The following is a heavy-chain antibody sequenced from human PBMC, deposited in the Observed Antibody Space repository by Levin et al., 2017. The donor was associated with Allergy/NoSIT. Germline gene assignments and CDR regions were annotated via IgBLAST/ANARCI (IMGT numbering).Heavy chain of an antibody. V-gene: IGHV3-30*03. CDR3: ARGDRHYDILTEYPERQYYYGMDV. J-gene: IGHJ6*02. Sequence: GGSLRLSCAASGFTFSRYGIHWVRRAPGKGLEWVAVISFDGSNKYYADSVKGRFTISRDNSKNTVYLQMNSLRAEDTAVYYCARGDRHYDILTEYPERQYYYGMDVWGQGTTVTVSS. CDR1: GFTFSRYG. D-gene: IGHD3-9*01. CDR2: ISFDGSNK.